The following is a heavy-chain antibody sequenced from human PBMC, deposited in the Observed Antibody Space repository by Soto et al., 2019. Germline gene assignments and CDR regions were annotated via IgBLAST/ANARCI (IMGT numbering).Heavy chain of an antibody. CDR2: IIPILGIA. J-gene: IGHJ4*02. D-gene: IGHD4-4*01. CDR1: GGTFSSYT. Sequence: QVQLVQSGAEVKKPGSSVKVSCKASGGTFSSYTINWVRQAPGQGLEWMGRIIPILGIANYAQKFQGRVTITADKSTSTAYMELSSLRSEDTAVYYCARDRTVTRGGGVDYWGQGTLVTVSS. V-gene: IGHV1-69*08. CDR3: ARDRTVTRGGGVDY.